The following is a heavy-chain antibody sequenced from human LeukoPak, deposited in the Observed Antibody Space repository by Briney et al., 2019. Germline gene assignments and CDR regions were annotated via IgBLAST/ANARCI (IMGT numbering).Heavy chain of an antibody. J-gene: IGHJ5*02. CDR3: AKDDDFWSGYYYSRPQGWFDP. CDR2: IRGSGGST. V-gene: IGHV3-23*01. Sequence: GGSLRLSCAASGFTFSSYAMSWVRQAPGKGLEWVSAIRGSGGSTYYADSVKGRFTISRDNSKNTLYLQMNSLRAEDTAVYYCAKDDDFWSGYYYSRPQGWFDPWGQGTLVTVSS. CDR1: GFTFSSYA. D-gene: IGHD3-3*01.